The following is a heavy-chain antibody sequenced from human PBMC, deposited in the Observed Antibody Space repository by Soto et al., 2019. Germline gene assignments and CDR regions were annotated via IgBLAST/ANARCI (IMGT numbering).Heavy chain of an antibody. CDR2: ISSSGSTI. D-gene: IGHD2-2*01. V-gene: IGHV3-11*01. CDR3: AREPVVPAALYNAFDI. Sequence: GGSLRLSCAASGFTFSDYYMSWIRQAPGKGLEWVSYISSSGSTIYYADSVKGRFTISRDNAKNSLYLQMNSLRAEDTAVYYCAREPVVPAALYNAFDIWGQGTMVTVSS. CDR1: GFTFSDYY. J-gene: IGHJ3*02.